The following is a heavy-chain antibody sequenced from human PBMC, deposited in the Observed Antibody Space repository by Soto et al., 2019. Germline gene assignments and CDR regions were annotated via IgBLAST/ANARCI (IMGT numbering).Heavy chain of an antibody. D-gene: IGHD3-10*01. CDR1: GDSFSGNSAA. V-gene: IGHV6-1*01. CDR2: TYYRSKWYN. CDR3: ARVGYGSGSYKVSTEYYYYGMDV. J-gene: IGHJ6*02. Sequence: PSQTLSLTCAISGDSFSGNSAAWNWIRQSPSRGLEWLGRTYYRSKWYNDYAVSVKSRITINPDTSKNQFSLQLNSVTPEDTAVYYCARVGYGSGSYKVSTEYYYYGMDVWGQGTTVTVSS.